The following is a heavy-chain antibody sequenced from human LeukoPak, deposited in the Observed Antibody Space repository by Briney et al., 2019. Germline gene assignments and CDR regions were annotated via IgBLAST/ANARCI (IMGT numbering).Heavy chain of an antibody. Sequence: GGSLRLSCAASGFTVSSNYMTWVRQAPGRGLEWVSSIDSDGSTNYADSVKGRFTISRDNSKNTLYLQMNSLRAEDTAVYYCARDTSGSRPNYWGQGTLVTVSS. CDR2: IDSDGST. V-gene: IGHV3-53*01. CDR3: ARDTSGSRPNY. D-gene: IGHD3-10*01. J-gene: IGHJ4*02. CDR1: GFTVSSNY.